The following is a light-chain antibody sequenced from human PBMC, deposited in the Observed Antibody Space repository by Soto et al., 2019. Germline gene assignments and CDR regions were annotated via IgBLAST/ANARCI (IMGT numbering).Light chain of an antibody. CDR3: QSYDSSHSYV. Sequence: QSVLTQPPSVSGAPGQRVTISCTGSSSNIGAGYDVHWYQQLPGTAPKLLIYGNSNRPSVVPDRFSGSKSGTSAYLAITGLQADDDADYYCQSYDSSHSYVFGTGNKLTVL. J-gene: IGLJ1*01. V-gene: IGLV1-40*01. CDR1: SSNIGAGYD. CDR2: GNS.